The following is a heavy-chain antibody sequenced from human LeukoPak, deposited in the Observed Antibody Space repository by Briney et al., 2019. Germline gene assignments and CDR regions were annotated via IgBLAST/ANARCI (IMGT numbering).Heavy chain of an antibody. CDR1: GYRFTDYW. D-gene: IGHD6-13*01. V-gene: IGHV5-51*01. Sequence: GESLKISCKGSGYRFTDYWIAWVRQMPGKGLEWMGIIYPGDSDSRYSPSFQGQVTFSADKSISTAYLQWSSLKASDTAMYYCARHFDSSSWLFDYWGQGTLVTVSS. CDR3: ARHFDSSSWLFDY. CDR2: IYPGDSDS. J-gene: IGHJ4*02.